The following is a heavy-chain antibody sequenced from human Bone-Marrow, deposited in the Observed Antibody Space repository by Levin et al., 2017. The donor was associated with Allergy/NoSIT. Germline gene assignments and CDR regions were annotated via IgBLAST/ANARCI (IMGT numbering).Heavy chain of an antibody. J-gene: IGHJ4*02. V-gene: IGHV3-48*01. Sequence: GGSLRLSCAASGFTFSVYGMRWVRQAPGKGLEWVSYISGGSSTIHYTESVKGRFTVSRDNAKNSLYLEMNSLRAEDTAVYYCARGRGGDGRDYWGQGILVIVSS. CDR2: ISGGSSTI. CDR1: GFTFSVYG. CDR3: ARGRGGDGRDY. D-gene: IGHD2-21*02.